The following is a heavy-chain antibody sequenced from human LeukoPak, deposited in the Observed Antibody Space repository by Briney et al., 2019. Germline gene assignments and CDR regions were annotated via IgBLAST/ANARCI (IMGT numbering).Heavy chain of an antibody. D-gene: IGHD3-16*02. CDR2: S. CDR1: GGSMTAGDYY. V-gene: IGHV4-39*07. J-gene: IGHJ6*02. CDR3: ARIYGLYQAAMDV. Sequence: SEILSLTCTVSGGSMTAGDYYWGWVRQPPGTGLQWIATSYQGASLKSRVTISPDTSKNQFSLRLTSVTAADTAVYYCARIYGLYQAAMDVWGPGITVTVSS.